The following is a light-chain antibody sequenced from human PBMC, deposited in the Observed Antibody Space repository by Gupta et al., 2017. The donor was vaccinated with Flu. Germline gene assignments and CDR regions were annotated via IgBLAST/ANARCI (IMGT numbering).Light chain of an antibody. CDR3: AVWDDSVNGRL. CDR1: SSNIGQNY. V-gene: IGLV1-47*01. Sequence: QPVLTQAPSASATPGQGVTISCSGGSSNIGQNYVYWYQQVPGMAPKLLIYRNVERLSGVPARFSGSKSGTSASLAISGLRFEDEAEYFCAVWDDSVNGRLFGGGTKLTVL. CDR2: RNV. J-gene: IGLJ3*02.